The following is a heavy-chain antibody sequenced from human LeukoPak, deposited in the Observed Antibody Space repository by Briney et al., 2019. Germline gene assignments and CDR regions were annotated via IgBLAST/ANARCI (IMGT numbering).Heavy chain of an antibody. D-gene: IGHD1-26*01. V-gene: IGHV3-23*01. CDR3: AKRISPVVGATTPFDY. J-gene: IGHJ4*02. Sequence: PGGSLRLSCAASGFTFSSYAMSWVRQAPGKGLEWVSAISGSGGSTYYADSVKGRFTISRDNSKNTLYLQMNSLRAEDTAVYYCAKRISPVVGATTPFDYWGQGTLVTVSS. CDR1: GFTFSSYA. CDR2: ISGSGGST.